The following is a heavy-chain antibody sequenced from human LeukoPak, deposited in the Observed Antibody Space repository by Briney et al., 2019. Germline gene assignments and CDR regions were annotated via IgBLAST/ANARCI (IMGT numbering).Heavy chain of an antibody. J-gene: IGHJ4*02. CDR1: GFTLTNYY. CDR2: ISPTGSST. V-gene: IGHV1-46*01. D-gene: IGHD2-8*02. Sequence: ASVKVSCKASGFTLTNYYMHWVRQAPGQGLEWMGLISPTGSSTNYAQKFRGRVTMTRDTSTTTVYMELSSLRSEDTAVYYCAREESGGYFDYWGQGTLVTVSS. CDR3: AREESGGYFDY.